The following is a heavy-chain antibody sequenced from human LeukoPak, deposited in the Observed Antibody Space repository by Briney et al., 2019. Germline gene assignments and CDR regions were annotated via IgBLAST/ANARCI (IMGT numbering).Heavy chain of an antibody. J-gene: IGHJ6*03. CDR2: IRGSGGST. V-gene: IGHV3-23*01. D-gene: IGHD3-3*01. CDR3: AKGPYDCWSGYYIGPYYYYYYYMDG. Sequence: GGSLRLSCVASGSTFSSYAIIWVSQVPGNVLEWVSSIRGSGGSTYYADSVTGRFIISRDNSKYTLYLQMTSLIAEDTAVYYCAKGPYDCWSGYYIGPYYYYYYYMDGWGKGTTVTVSS. CDR1: GSTFSSYA.